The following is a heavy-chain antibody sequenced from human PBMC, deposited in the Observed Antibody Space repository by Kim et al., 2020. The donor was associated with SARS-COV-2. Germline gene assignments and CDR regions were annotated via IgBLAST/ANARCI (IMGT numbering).Heavy chain of an antibody. V-gene: IGHV3-23*01. D-gene: IGHD6-13*01. CDR3: AKEKDSSSWIFDY. Sequence: ADSAKGRFTISRDKSKNTLYLHMNRLRAEDTAVYYCAKEKDSSSWIFDYWGQGTLVTVSS. J-gene: IGHJ4*02.